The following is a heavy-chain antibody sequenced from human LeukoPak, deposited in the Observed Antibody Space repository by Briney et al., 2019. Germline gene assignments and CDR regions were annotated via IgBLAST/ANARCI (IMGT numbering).Heavy chain of an antibody. V-gene: IGHV4-4*09. CDR3: ARVLTTWGNWYFDL. Sequence: SETLSLTCTVSGASLSSDYWSWIRQPPGKELEWIGYIYTSGTTSYNPSLESRVTMSVDTSKNHVSLNMGSVTAADTAVYYCARVLTTWGNWYFDLWGRGTLVTVSS. J-gene: IGHJ2*01. CDR1: GASLSSDY. CDR2: IYTSGTT. D-gene: IGHD7-27*01.